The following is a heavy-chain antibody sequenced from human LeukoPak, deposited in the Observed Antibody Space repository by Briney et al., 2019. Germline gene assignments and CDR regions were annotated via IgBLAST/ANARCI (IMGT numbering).Heavy chain of an antibody. CDR3: ARGRYCSGGSCYSGEYFQH. V-gene: IGHV4-30-4*01. Sequence: PSETLSLTCTVSGGSISSGDYYWSWIRQPPGKGLEWIGYIYYSGSTYYNPSLKSRVTISVDTSKSQFSLKLSSVTAADTAVYYCARGRYCSGGSCYSGEYFQHWGQGTLVTVSS. CDR1: GGSISSGDYY. CDR2: IYYSGST. D-gene: IGHD2-15*01. J-gene: IGHJ1*01.